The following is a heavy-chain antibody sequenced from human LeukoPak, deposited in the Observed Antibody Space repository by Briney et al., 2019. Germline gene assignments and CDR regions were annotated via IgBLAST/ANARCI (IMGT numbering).Heavy chain of an antibody. J-gene: IGHJ3*02. CDR2: IYYSGST. CDR1: GGSISSGGYY. Sequence: SETLSLTCTVSGGSISSGGYYWSWIRQHPGKGLEWIGYIYYSGSTYYNPSLKSRVTISVDTSKNQFSLKLSSVTAAGTAVYYGARGLRPNVFDMGGKGKRAPV. V-gene: IGHV4-31*03. CDR3: ARGLRPNVFDM. D-gene: IGHD4-17*01.